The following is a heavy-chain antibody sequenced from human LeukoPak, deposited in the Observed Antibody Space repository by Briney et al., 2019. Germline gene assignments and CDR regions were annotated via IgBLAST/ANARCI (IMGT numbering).Heavy chain of an antibody. D-gene: IGHD1-1*01. V-gene: IGHV3-9*01. CDR3: AKGSTAPRGYYYMDV. CDR1: GFTFDDYA. CDR2: ISWNSGSI. J-gene: IGHJ6*03. Sequence: GGSLRLSCAASGFTFDDYAMHWVRQAPGKGLEWVSGISWNSGSIGYADSVKGRFTISRDNAQNSLHLQMNSLRGEDTALYYCAKGSTAPRGYYYMDVWGKGTTVTVSS.